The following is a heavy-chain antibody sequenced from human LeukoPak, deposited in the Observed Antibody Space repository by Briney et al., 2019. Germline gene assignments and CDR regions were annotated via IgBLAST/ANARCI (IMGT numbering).Heavy chain of an antibody. CDR3: ARVRDGYNRNWAY. Sequence: AETLSLTCNVSGGSFNGYYWTWIRQPPGKGLEWIAEINHFGTTNHNPSLKSRVTVSTDTSKNQFFLKLTSVTAADTAVYYCARVRDGYNRNWAYWGQGTLVAVSS. J-gene: IGHJ4*02. CDR2: INHFGTT. V-gene: IGHV4-34*01. CDR1: GGSFNGYY. D-gene: IGHD5-24*01.